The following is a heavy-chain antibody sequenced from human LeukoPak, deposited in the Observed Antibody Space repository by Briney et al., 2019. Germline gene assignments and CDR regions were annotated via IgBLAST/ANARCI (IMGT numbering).Heavy chain of an antibody. CDR1: GFTFSSYA. CDR3: AKFSGYYGSGSYYLDS. Sequence: PGGSLRLSCAASGFTFSSYAMHWVRQAPGKGLEWVAVISYDGSNKYYADSVKGRFTISRDTSKNTLFLQMNSLRAEDTALYYCAKFSGYYGSGSYYLDSWGQGTLVTVSS. V-gene: IGHV3-30*04. D-gene: IGHD3-10*01. J-gene: IGHJ4*02. CDR2: ISYDGSNK.